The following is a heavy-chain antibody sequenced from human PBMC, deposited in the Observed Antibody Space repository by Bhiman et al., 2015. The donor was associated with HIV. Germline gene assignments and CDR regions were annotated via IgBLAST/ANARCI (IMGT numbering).Heavy chain of an antibody. V-gene: IGHV3-21*04. CDR3: ARDPFQSWGD. CDR2: ISSSSSYI. J-gene: IGHJ4*02. Sequence: EVQVVESGGGLVQPGGSLRLSCVASGFTFSIYSMNWVRQAPGKGLEWVSSISSSSSYIYYADSVKGRFTISRDNAKNSLYLQVNSLRADDTAVYYCARDPFQSWGDWGQGTLVTVSS. D-gene: IGHD3-16*01. CDR1: GFTFSIYS.